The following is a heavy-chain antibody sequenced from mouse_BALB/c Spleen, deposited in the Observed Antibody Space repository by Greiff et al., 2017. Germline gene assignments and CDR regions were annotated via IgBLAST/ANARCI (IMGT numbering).Heavy chain of an antibody. V-gene: IGHV5-9-3*01. D-gene: IGHD1-1*01. CDR2: ISSGGSYT. J-gene: IGHJ2*01. CDR3: ASLTTGFDY. CDR1: GFTFSSYA. Sequence: DVKLVESGGGLVKPGGSLKLSCAASGFTFSSYAMSWVRQTPEKRLEWVATISSGGSYTYYPDSVKGRFTISRDNAKNTLYLQMSSLRSEDTAMYYCASLTTGFDYWGQGTTLTVSS.